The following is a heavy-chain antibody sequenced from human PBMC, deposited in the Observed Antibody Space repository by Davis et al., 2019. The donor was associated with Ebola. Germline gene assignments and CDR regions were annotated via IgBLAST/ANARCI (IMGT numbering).Heavy chain of an antibody. Sequence: GESLKIPCAASGFTFSGSALHWVRQASGKGLEWVGRLRSKANSYATAYAASVKGRFTISRDDSKNTAYLQMNSLKTEDTAVYYCKGGATPMGYWGQGTLVTVSS. CDR1: GFTFSGSA. CDR3: KGGATPMGY. V-gene: IGHV3-73*01. CDR2: LRSKANSYAT. D-gene: IGHD2-21*01. J-gene: IGHJ4*02.